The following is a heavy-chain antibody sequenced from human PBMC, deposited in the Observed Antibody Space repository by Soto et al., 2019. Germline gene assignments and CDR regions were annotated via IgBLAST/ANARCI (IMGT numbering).Heavy chain of an antibody. CDR1: GGSFSGYY. CDR2: INHSGST. V-gene: IGHV4-34*01. D-gene: IGHD2-2*02. Sequence: QVQLQQWGAGLLKPSETLSLTCAVYGGSFSGYYWSWIRQPPGKGLEWIGEINHSGSTNYNPSLKSRVTISVDPSKNQFSLKLSSVTAADTAVYYCARGRGYCSSTSCYKRPYYYYYGMDVWGQGTTVTVSS. CDR3: ARGRGYCSSTSCYKRPYYYYYGMDV. J-gene: IGHJ6*02.